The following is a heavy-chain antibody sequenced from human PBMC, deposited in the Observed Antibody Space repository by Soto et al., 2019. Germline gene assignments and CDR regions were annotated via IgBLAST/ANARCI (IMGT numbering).Heavy chain of an antibody. CDR3: ARELGVLELRHYYYYYMDV. CDR1: GFTVSSNY. D-gene: IGHD1-7*01. Sequence: GGSLRLSCAASGFTVSSNYMSWVRQAPGKGLEWVSVIYSGGSTYYADSVKGRFTISRDNSKNTLYLQMNSLRAEDTAVYYCARELGVLELRHYYYYYMDVWGKGTTVTVSS. V-gene: IGHV3-66*01. CDR2: IYSGGST. J-gene: IGHJ6*03.